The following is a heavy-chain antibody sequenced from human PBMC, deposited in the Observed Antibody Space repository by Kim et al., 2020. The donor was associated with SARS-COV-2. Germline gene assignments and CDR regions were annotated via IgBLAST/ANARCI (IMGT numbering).Heavy chain of an antibody. J-gene: IGHJ4*02. D-gene: IGHD3-22*01. Sequence: RFTISRDNSKNTLYLQMNSLRAEDTAVYYCARDFSYGYYYDSSGYKPLDYWGQGTLVTVSS. V-gene: IGHV3-30*01. CDR3: ARDFSYGYYYDSSGYKPLDY.